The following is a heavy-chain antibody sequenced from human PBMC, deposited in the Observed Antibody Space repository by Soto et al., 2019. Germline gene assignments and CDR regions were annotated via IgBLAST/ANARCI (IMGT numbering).Heavy chain of an antibody. CDR3: AGYSGYDSRYYYYGMDV. CDR2: INAGNGNT. D-gene: IGHD5-12*01. V-gene: IGHV1-3*01. CDR1: GYTFTSYA. J-gene: IGHJ6*02. Sequence: GASVKVSCKASGYTFTSYAMHWVRQAPGQRLEWMGWINAGNGNTKYSQKFQGRVTITRDTSASTAYMELSSLRSEDTAVYYCAGYSGYDSRYYYYGMDVWGQGITVTVSS.